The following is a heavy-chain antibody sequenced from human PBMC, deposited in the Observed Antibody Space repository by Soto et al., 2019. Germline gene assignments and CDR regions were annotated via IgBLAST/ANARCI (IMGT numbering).Heavy chain of an antibody. CDR3: ASLLGSVTTFDN. D-gene: IGHD1-1*01. Sequence: ASVKVSCKASGYTFTGFSLHWVRQAPGQRLEWMGWINAGSGNTKYSQKFQGRVTITRDTSASTAYMELNSLRVEDTAIFYCASLLGSVTTFDNWGQGTLVTVSS. CDR2: INAGSGNT. J-gene: IGHJ4*02. CDR1: GYTFTGFS. V-gene: IGHV1-3*01.